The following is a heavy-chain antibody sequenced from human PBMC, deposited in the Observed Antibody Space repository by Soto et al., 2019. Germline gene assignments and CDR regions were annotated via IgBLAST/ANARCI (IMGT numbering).Heavy chain of an antibody. J-gene: IGHJ4*02. D-gene: IGHD2-15*01. CDR3: ARDFSVDKPFDY. V-gene: IGHV3-30-3*01. Sequence: GGSLRLSCAASGFTFSSYAMHWVRQAPGKGLEWVAVISYDGSNKYYADSVKGRFTISRDNSKNTLYLQMNSLRAEDTAVYYWARDFSVDKPFDYWGQGTLVTVSS. CDR2: ISYDGSNK. CDR1: GFTFSSYA.